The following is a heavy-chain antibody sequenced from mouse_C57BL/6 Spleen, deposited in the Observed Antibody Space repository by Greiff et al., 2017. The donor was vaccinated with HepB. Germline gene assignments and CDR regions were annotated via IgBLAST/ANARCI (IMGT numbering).Heavy chain of an antibody. D-gene: IGHD3-2*02. V-gene: IGHV5-4*03. CDR3: ARGGGAQARYYAMDY. J-gene: IGHJ4*01. CDR2: ISDGGSYT. Sequence: EVMLVESGGGLVKPGGSLKLSCAASGFTFSSYAMSWVRQTPEKRLEWVATISDGGSYTYYPDNVKGRFTISRDNAKNNLYLQMSHLKSEDTAMYYCARGGGAQARYYAMDYWGQGTSVTVSS. CDR1: GFTFSSYA.